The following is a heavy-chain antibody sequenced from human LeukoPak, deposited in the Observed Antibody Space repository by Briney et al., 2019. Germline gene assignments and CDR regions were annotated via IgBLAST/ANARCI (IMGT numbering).Heavy chain of an antibody. Sequence: SETLSLTCTVSGDSISSSSYYWGWIRRPPGKGLEWIGSIYYSGSTYYNPSLKSRVTISVDTSKNQFSLKLSSVTAADTAVYYCATTRYYYDSSGYYLDAFHIWGQGTMVTVSS. CDR1: GDSISSSSYY. CDR2: IYYSGST. V-gene: IGHV4-39*01. D-gene: IGHD3-22*01. CDR3: ATTRYYYDSSGYYLDAFHI. J-gene: IGHJ3*02.